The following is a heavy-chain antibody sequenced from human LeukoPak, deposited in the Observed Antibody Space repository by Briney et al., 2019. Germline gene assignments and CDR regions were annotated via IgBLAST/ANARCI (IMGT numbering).Heavy chain of an antibody. J-gene: IGHJ6*03. V-gene: IGHV4-34*01. CDR2: INHSGST. Sequence: SETLSLTCAVYGGSFSGYYWSWIRQPPGKGLEWIGEINHSGSTNYNPSLKSRVTISVDTSKNQFSLKLSSVTAADTAVYYCATRGQSGHHYYYMDVWGNGTTVTVSS. CDR3: ATRGQSGHHYYYMDV. D-gene: IGHD3-16*01. CDR1: GGSFSGYY.